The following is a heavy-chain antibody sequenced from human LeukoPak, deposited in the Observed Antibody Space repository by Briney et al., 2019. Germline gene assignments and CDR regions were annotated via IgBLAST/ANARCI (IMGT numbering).Heavy chain of an antibody. D-gene: IGHD2-21*01. CDR2: LSGSRGGT. Sequence: GGSLRLSCAVSGITLSNYGMSWVRQAPGKGLEWVAGLSGSRGGTNYADSVQGRFTISRDNPKNTLYLQMNGLRAEDTAVYFCAKRGFVIRVFLVGFHKEAYYFDSWGQGALVTVSS. J-gene: IGHJ4*02. CDR1: GITLSNYG. V-gene: IGHV3-23*01. CDR3: AKRGFVIRVFLVGFHKEAYYFDS.